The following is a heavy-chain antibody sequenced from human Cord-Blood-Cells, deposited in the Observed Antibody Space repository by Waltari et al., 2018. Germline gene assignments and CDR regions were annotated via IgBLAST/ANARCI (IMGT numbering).Heavy chain of an antibody. CDR2: IYHSGST. V-gene: IGHV4-38-2*01. J-gene: IGHJ5*02. D-gene: IGHD6-19*01. CDR1: GYSISSGYY. Sequence: QVQLQESGPGLVKPSETLSLTCAVSGYSISSGYYWGWIRQPPGKGLEWIGRIYHSGSTYYNPSLTSRVTISVDTSKNQFSLKLSSVTAADTAVYYCARPLTGYSSGWYWFDPWGQGTLVTVSS. CDR3: ARPLTGYSSGWYWFDP.